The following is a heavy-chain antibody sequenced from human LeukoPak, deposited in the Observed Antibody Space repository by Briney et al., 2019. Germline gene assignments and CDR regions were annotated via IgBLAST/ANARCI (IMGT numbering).Heavy chain of an antibody. D-gene: IGHD5-24*01. CDR1: GFTFSSYS. CDR3: ASSRNGYNLRTGGDDY. J-gene: IGHJ4*02. V-gene: IGHV3-21*01. CDR2: ISSTSSYR. Sequence: GGSLRLSCAASGFTFSSYSMNWVRQAPGKGLEWVSCISSTSSYRYYAGSVKGRFTISRDNAKNSLYLQMNSLRAEDTAVYYCASSRNGYNLRTGGDDYWGQGTLVTVSS.